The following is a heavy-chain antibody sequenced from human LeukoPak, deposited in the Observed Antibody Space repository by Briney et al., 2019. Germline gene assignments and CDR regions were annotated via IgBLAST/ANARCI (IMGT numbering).Heavy chain of an antibody. D-gene: IGHD1-1*01. Sequence: SETLSLTCAVYGGSFSGNYWSWIRQPPGKGLEWIGEINHSGSTNYNPSLKSRVTISVDTFKNQFSLKLSSVTAADTAVYYCARGQLDYYYYCMDVWGKGTTVTVSS. J-gene: IGHJ6*03. CDR3: ARGQLDYYYYCMDV. CDR1: GGSFSGNY. V-gene: IGHV4-34*01. CDR2: INHSGST.